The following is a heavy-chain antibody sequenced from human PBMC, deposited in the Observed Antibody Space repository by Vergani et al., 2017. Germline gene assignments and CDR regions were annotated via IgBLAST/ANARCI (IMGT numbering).Heavy chain of an antibody. J-gene: IGHJ4*02. V-gene: IGHV4-30-4*01. Sequence: QVQLQQWGAGLLKPSETLSLTCTVSGGSISSGDYYWSWIRQPPGKGLEWIGYIYYSGSTYYNPSLKSRVTISVDTSKNQFSLKLSSVTAADTAVYYCAREVGFWAYGSGSYYKWGQGTLVTVSS. CDR3: AREVGFWAYGSGSYYK. D-gene: IGHD3-10*01. CDR2: IYYSGST. CDR1: GGSISSGDYY.